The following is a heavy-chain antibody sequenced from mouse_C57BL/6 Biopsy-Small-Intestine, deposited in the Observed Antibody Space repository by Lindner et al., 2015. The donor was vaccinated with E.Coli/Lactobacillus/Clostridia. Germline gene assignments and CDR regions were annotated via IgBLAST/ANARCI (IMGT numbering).Heavy chain of an antibody. CDR3: ARRGGTTGWFAF. CDR1: GYTFTDYN. Sequence: VQLQESGPELVKPGDSVKISCKASGYTFTDYNMDWVKQSHGKSLEWIGNIYPDIGGTGYNQKFKSKATLTVDKSSTTAYMELHSLTSDDSAVYYCARRGGTTGWFAFWGQGTLVTVSA. V-gene: IGHV1-34*02. J-gene: IGHJ3*01. CDR2: IYPDIGGT. D-gene: IGHD2-14*01.